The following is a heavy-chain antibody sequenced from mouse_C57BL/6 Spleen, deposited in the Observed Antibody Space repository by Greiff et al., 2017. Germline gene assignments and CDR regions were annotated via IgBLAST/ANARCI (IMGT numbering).Heavy chain of an antibody. CDR1: GYTFTDYE. V-gene: IGHV1-15*01. Sequence: VQLQQSGAELVRPGASVTLSCKASGYTFTDYEMHWVKQTPVHGLEWIGAIDPETGGTAYHQKFKGKAILTADKSSSTAYMELRSLTSEDSAVYYCTRSRLGRGAMDYWGQGTSVTVAS. J-gene: IGHJ4*01. CDR3: TRSRLGRGAMDY. CDR2: IDPETGGT. D-gene: IGHD1-2*01.